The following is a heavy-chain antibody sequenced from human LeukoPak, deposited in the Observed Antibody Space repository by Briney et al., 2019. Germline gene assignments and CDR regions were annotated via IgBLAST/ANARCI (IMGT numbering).Heavy chain of an antibody. J-gene: IGHJ4*02. CDR2: INPGGGST. V-gene: IGHV1-46*01. CDR1: GYTFTSYY. D-gene: IGHD6-19*01. Sequence: ASVTVSCKASGYTFTSYYMHWVRQAPGLGLEWVGIINPGGGSTSYAQKFQGRVTMTRDTSTSTVYMELSSLRSEDTAVYYCARAIAVAGIIDYWGQGTLVTVSS. CDR3: ARAIAVAGIIDY.